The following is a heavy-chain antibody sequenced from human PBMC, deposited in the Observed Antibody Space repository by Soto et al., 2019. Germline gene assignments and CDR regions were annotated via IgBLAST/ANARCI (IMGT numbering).Heavy chain of an antibody. D-gene: IGHD6-13*01. CDR3: ARGYRTSWYWFDL. J-gene: IGHJ2*01. Sequence: QAQLQESGPGPVKPSETLSLTCTVSRGSVSGGTHYWSWIRQPPGKGLEWIGYIYNSGSTNYNPSLKSRVTISVDTSKNQFSLKLSSVTAADTAVYYCARGYRTSWYWFDLWGRGTLVTVSS. CDR1: RGSVSGGTHY. V-gene: IGHV4-61*01. CDR2: IYNSGST.